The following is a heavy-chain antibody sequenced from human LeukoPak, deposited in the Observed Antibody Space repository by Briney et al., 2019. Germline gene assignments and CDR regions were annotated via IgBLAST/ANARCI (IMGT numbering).Heavy chain of an antibody. D-gene: IGHD5-12*01. CDR2: ISYDGSNK. V-gene: IGHV3-30*18. CDR1: GFTFSNYG. J-gene: IGHJ4*02. Sequence: GGSLRLSCAASGFTFSNYGMHWVRQAPGKVLEWVAVISYDGSNKYYADSVKGRFTIARDNSKNTLYLQMNSLRAEDTAVYYCAKDRMVAKGGNQNYFDYWGQGTLVTVSS. CDR3: AKDRMVAKGGNQNYFDY.